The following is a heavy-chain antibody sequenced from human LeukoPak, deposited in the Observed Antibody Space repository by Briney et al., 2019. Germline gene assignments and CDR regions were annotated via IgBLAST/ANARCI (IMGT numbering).Heavy chain of an antibody. CDR1: GGSISSSNW. CDR2: IYHSGST. J-gene: IGHJ5*02. V-gene: IGHV4-4*02. D-gene: IGHD2/OR15-2a*01. Sequence: PSETLSLTCAVSGGSISSSNWWSWVRQPPGKGLEWIGEIYHSGSTNYNPSLKSRVTISVDKSKNQFSLKLSSVTAADTAVYYCARDQSSTTDNWFDPWGQGTLVTVSS. CDR3: ARDQSSTTDNWFDP.